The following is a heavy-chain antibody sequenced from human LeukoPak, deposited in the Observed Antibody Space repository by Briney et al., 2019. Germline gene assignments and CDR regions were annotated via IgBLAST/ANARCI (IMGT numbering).Heavy chain of an antibody. V-gene: IGHV4-39*07. D-gene: IGHD3-22*01. CDR2: IYYSGSP. Sequence: SETLSLTCTVSGGSISTSTYYWGWIRQPPGKGLEWIGSIYYSGSPYYNPSLKSRVTISVDTSNTQFSLKLSSVTAADTAVYYCARVRYDSSGHNFDYWGQGTLVTVSS. J-gene: IGHJ4*02. CDR1: GGSISTSTYY. CDR3: ARVRYDSSGHNFDY.